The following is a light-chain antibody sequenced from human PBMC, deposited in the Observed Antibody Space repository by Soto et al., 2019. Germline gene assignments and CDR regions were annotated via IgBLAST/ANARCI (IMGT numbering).Light chain of an antibody. CDR2: VNS. Sequence: QSVLTQPPSVSGAPGQRVTISCTGSSSNIGAGYDVHWYQQLPGTAPKLLIYVNSNRPSGVPDRFSGSKSGTSASLASTGLQAEDEADYYCQSYDSSLSVHVVFGGGTKLTVL. J-gene: IGLJ2*01. V-gene: IGLV1-40*01. CDR3: QSYDSSLSVHVV. CDR1: SSNIGAGYD.